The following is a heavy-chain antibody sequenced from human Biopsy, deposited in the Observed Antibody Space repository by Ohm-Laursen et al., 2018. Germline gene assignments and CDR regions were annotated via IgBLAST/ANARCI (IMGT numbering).Heavy chain of an antibody. CDR1: GGTFSNYG. CDR3: ATKLTGYFHH. D-gene: IGHD3-9*01. Sequence: SSVKVSCKAPGGTFSNYGVNWVRQAPGQGLEWLGGNIPILGTGNYAQKFQDRVTVAADPSTSTATMELRSLRSDDTTVYYCATKLTGYFHHWGQGTLVIVSS. V-gene: IGHV1-69*01. CDR2: NIPILGTG. J-gene: IGHJ1*01.